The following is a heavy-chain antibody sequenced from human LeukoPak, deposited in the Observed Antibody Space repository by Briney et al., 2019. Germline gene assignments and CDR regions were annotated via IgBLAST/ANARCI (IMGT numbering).Heavy chain of an antibody. CDR2: VSDSGSNT. V-gene: IGHV3-23*01. CDR1: GFTFSSYA. CDR3: AKNPDYDVLTGTSFDC. D-gene: IGHD3-9*01. J-gene: IGHJ4*02. Sequence: PGGSLRLSCAASGFTFSSYAMSWVRQAPGKGLEWVSSVSDSGSNTYYAAPVKGRFTISRDNSKNTLYLQMNSLKAEDTAVYYCAKNPDYDVLTGTSFDCWGQGALVTVSS.